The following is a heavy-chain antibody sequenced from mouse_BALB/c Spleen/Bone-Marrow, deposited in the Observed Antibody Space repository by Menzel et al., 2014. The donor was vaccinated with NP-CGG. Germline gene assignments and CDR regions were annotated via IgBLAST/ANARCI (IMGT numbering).Heavy chain of an antibody. CDR2: ISYSGST. CDR3: ARYRGNSYAMDY. Sequence: EVKLVESGPSLVKPSQTLSLPCSVTGDSIXSGYWNWIRKFPGNKLEYMGYISYSGSTYYNPSLKSRISITRDTSKNXYYLQLNSVTTEDTATYYCARYRGNSYAMDYWGQGTSVTVSS. CDR1: GDSIXSGY. D-gene: IGHD2-1*01. V-gene: IGHV3-8*02. J-gene: IGHJ4*01.